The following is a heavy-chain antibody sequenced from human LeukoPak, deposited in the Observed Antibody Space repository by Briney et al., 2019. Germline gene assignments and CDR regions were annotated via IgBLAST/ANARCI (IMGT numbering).Heavy chain of an antibody. D-gene: IGHD2-21*01. CDR2: IKPKTDGETT. V-gene: IGHV3-15*01. Sequence: GGSLRLSCAASGFTVSSNYMSWVRQAPGKGLEWVGRIKPKTDGETTEYAAPVKDRFSISRDDSKSMMYLQMNSLKTEDTAVYYCITPLPYSAQGGQGTLVTVSS. CDR1: GFTVSSNY. J-gene: IGHJ4*02. CDR3: ITPLPYSAQ.